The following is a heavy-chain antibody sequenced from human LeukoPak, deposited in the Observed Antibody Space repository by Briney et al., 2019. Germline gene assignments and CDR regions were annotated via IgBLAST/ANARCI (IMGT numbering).Heavy chain of an antibody. CDR2: ISSSSSYI. CDR3: ARDRYSYGSYNWFDP. Sequence: GGSLRLSCAASGFTFSSYSMNWVRQAPGKGLEWVSSISSSSSYIYYADSVKGRFTISRDNAKNSLYLQMNSLRAEDTAAYYCARDRYSYGSYNWFDPWGQGTLVTVSS. CDR1: GFTFSSYS. J-gene: IGHJ5*02. V-gene: IGHV3-21*01. D-gene: IGHD5-18*01.